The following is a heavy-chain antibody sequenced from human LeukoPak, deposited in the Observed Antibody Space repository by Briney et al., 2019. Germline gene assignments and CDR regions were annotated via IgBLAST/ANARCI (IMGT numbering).Heavy chain of an antibody. CDR3: ARVGFTTGFDY. D-gene: IGHD1-1*01. Sequence: SVKLSYKASGDTFNNYGIKWVRQAPGQGLEWMGGIIPIFDTPYYAQNFQDRFTITADESTSTAYMELTSLRSEDTAMYYCARVGFTTGFDYWGQGTLVTVSS. J-gene: IGHJ4*02. CDR2: IIPIFDTP. CDR1: GDTFNNYG. V-gene: IGHV1-69*13.